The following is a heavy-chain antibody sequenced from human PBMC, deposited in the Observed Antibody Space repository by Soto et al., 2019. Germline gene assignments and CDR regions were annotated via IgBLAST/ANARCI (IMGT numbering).Heavy chain of an antibody. CDR3: TRDRPPFCGGDCFFDY. V-gene: IGHV3-30*03. D-gene: IGHD2-21*02. J-gene: IGHJ4*01. CDR1: GFTFSSYG. Sequence: GGSLRLSCAASGFTFSSYGMHWVRQAPGKGLEWVALISYDGTNKYYADSVKGRITISRDNSKDTLYLQMSSLRAEDTAVYFCTRDRPPFCGGDCFFDYWGQGTLVTVS. CDR2: ISYDGTNK.